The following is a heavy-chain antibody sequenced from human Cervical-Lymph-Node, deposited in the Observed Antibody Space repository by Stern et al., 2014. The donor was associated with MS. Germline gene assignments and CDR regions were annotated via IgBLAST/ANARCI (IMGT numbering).Heavy chain of an antibody. CDR1: GYTFTSYG. Sequence: QVQLLQPGAEVKKPGASVKVSCKASGYTFTSYGISWGRQAPGQGLEWMGWISAYNGNTNYAQKLQGRVTMTTGTSTSTGYMELRSLRSDDTAVYYCARDCISTSCHLGGYYYYGMDVWGQGTTVTVSS. J-gene: IGHJ6*02. D-gene: IGHD2-2*01. CDR3: ARDCISTSCHLGGYYYYGMDV. CDR2: ISAYNGNT. V-gene: IGHV1-18*04.